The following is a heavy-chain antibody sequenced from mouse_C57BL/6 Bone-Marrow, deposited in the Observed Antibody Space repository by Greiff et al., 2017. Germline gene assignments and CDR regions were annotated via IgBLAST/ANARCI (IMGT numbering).Heavy chain of an antibody. CDR2: INPYNGGS. J-gene: IGHJ2*01. V-gene: IGHV1-19*01. CDR1: GYTFTDYY. D-gene: IGHD2-4*01. CDR3: ARQYCDYEGDYYFDY. Sequence: EVQLQQSGPVLVKPGASVKLSCKASGYTFTDYYMNWVQQSHGKSLEWIGVINPYNGGSSYNQKFSGKATLTVDKSSSTAYMELNSLTSEDSAVYYCARQYCDYEGDYYFDYWGQGTTLTVSS.